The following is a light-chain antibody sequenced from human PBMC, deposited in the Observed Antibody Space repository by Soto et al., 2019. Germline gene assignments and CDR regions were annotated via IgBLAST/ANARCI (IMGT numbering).Light chain of an antibody. V-gene: IGKV3-20*01. CDR1: QSVSNNY. CDR2: GAS. Sequence: EIVLTQSPRTLSLSPGERATLSCRASQSVSNNYLAWYQQKPGQAPRLLIYGASNRATGIPDRFSGSGSGTDFTLTISRQESKHFAVYYCRQPCRTPRAFAEGTKVDI. J-gene: IGKJ1*01. CDR3: RQPCRTPRA.